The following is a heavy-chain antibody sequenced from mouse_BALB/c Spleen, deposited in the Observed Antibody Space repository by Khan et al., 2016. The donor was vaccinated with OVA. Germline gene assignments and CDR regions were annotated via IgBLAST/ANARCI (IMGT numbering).Heavy chain of an antibody. CDR3: ARGGFAY. Sequence: EVELVEPGGGLVQPGGSRKPSCAASGFTFIDYGMAWVRQTPGKGSEWIAFMSSVAYSSYYADNVTGRITRSRENAKNTLYLEMSSLRTAATAMYSCARGGFAYWCQGPLVPLSA. CDR2: MSSVAYSS. CDR1: GFTFIDYG. J-gene: IGHJ3*01. V-gene: IGHV5-15*02.